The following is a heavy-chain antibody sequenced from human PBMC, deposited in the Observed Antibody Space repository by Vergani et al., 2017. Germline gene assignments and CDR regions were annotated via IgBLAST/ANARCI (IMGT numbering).Heavy chain of an antibody. Sequence: QVQLVQSGAEVKKPGASVKVSCKASGYTFTSYYMHWVRQAPGQGLEWMGIINPSGGSTSYAQKFQGRVTMTRDTSTSTAYMELRSLRSDDTAVYYCARDRVGASYYYYGMDVWGQGTTVTVSS. CDR1: GYTFTSYY. CDR3: ARDRVGASYYYYGMDV. V-gene: IGHV1-46*01. CDR2: INPSGGST. D-gene: IGHD1-26*01. J-gene: IGHJ6*02.